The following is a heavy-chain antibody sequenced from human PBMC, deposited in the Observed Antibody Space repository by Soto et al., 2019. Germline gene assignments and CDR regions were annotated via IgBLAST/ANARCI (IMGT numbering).Heavy chain of an antibody. CDR1: GGSISRDDYY. J-gene: IGHJ4*02. CDR3: ARRWGRTFDY. Sequence: SETLSLTCTVSGGSISRDDYYWSWIRQPPGKGLEWIGYIYYSGSTNYNPSLKSRVTISVDTSKNQFSLKLSSVTAADTAVYYCARRWGRTFDYWGQGTLVTVSS. V-gene: IGHV4-61*08. CDR2: IYYSGST. D-gene: IGHD7-27*01.